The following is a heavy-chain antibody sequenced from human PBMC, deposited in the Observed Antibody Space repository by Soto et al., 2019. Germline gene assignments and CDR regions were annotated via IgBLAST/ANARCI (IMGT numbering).Heavy chain of an antibody. CDR3: ARKPFSLTMGKVLNYFES. V-gene: IGHV4-59*01. J-gene: IGHJ4*02. D-gene: IGHD3-10*01. CDR2: IYYSGTT. CDR1: VASIIITY. Sequence: PSATXSLTCTFSVASIIITYFILIRHSPGKGLEWIGYIYYSGTTNYNPSLKNRVTISVDTSKNQLSLNLTSVTAADTAVYYCARKPFSLTMGKVLNYFESWGQGPLVNVYS.